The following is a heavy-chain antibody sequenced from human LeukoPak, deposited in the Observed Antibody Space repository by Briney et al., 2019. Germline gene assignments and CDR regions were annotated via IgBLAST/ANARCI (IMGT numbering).Heavy chain of an antibody. J-gene: IGHJ5*02. CDR1: GFTFSRYW. CDR3: AREVTTYSSGWYNWFDP. Sequence: PGGSLRLSCAASGFTFSRYWVSWVRQAPGKGLEWVANIKQDGSEKYYMDSVKGRFTISRDNAKNSLYLQMNSLRAEDTAVYYCAREVTTYSSGWYNWFDPWGQGTLVTVSS. CDR2: IKQDGSEK. D-gene: IGHD6-19*01. V-gene: IGHV3-7*03.